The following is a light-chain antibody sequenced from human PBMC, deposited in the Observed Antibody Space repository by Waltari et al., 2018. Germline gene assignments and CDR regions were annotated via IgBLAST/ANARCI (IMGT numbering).Light chain of an antibody. CDR3: MQGFQKPS. V-gene: IGKV2-29*01. Sequence: VVTQTTLLLSVTPGQAASISCKSSQSPLDALGETSLSWYFQRPGQAPQLLIYEVSKRFSGVSDNFSGSGSGTEFTLNISRVAAGDVGVYYCMQGFQKPSFGGGTKVELK. CDR2: EVS. CDR1: QSPLDALGETS. J-gene: IGKJ4*01.